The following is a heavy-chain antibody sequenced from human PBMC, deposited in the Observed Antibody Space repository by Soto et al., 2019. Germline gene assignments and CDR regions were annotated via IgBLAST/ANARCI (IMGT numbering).Heavy chain of an antibody. CDR1: GFSFPTYA. Sequence: EVQLVESGGALVQPGGSLRLSCAASGFSFPTYAMNWVRQAPGKGLEWLSFIHMTHNVIFYADSVRGRFTISRDNAKXXXXXXXXXXXXXXXXXXXXXXXXXGXLDFDYWGQGTLVTVSS. CDR3: XXXXXGXLDFDY. V-gene: IGHV3-48*01. J-gene: IGHJ4*02. CDR2: IHMTHNVI.